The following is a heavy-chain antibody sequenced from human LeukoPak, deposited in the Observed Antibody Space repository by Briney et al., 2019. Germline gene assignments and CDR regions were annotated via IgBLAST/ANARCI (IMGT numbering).Heavy chain of an antibody. CDR3: ARVGSSGYYSCFNY. Sequence: GGSVSLLCAPSGFPVRSNYMRWVRPAPGRGRAGVSIVDSGGSTYYPDSVKGRSTISRHNTKNTLYLQMNILRAEDTAVYYGARVGSSGYYSCFNYWGQGTLVTVSS. V-gene: IGHV3-53*04. J-gene: IGHJ4*02. D-gene: IGHD3-22*01. CDR1: GFPVRSNY. CDR2: VDSGGST.